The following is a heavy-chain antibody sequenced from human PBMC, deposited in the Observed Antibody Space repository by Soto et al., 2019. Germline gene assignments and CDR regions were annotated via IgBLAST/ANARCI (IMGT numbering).Heavy chain of an antibody. CDR2: IYYDGNT. Sequence: SETLSLTCTVSGGSITSSSHYWGWIRQPPGKGLECIGNIYYDGNTYYNPSLKSRVTISLDTSKNQFSLRLNSVTAADTAVYYCAREVTAAGYGDYFDYWGQGTLVTVSS. D-gene: IGHD6-13*01. CDR3: AREVTAAGYGDYFDY. J-gene: IGHJ4*02. V-gene: IGHV4-39*02. CDR1: GGSITSSSHY.